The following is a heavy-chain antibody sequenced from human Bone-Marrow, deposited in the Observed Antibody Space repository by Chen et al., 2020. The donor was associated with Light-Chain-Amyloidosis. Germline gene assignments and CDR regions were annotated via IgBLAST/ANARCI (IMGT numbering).Heavy chain of an antibody. Sequence: QAQLVESGGGVVQPGRSLRLSCSASGFTFSEFGMHWVRRAPGKGLEWVAVISYDGSKTYYRDSVKGRFTISRDNAKNTLYLEMNSLRAEDTAVYYCAKDERRNTFIQVVILDLYMDVWGQGTTVTVSS. CDR3: AKDERRNTFIQVVILDLYMDV. V-gene: IGHV3-30*18. J-gene: IGHJ6*03. CDR2: ISYDGSKT. D-gene: IGHD2-21*01. CDR1: GFTFSEFG.